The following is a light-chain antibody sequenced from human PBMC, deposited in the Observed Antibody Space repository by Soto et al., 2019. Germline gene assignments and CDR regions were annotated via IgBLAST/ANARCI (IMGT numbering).Light chain of an antibody. CDR3: AAWDAGVSGPA. CDR2: RNN. Sequence: QSVLTQPPSASGTPGQRVTISCSGSSSNIGSKYVYWYQQLPGTAPKLLMYRNNQRPSGVPDRFSGSKSGTSASLAISGLGSEDEADYYCAAWDAGVSGPAFGGGTKVTVL. J-gene: IGLJ2*01. V-gene: IGLV1-47*01. CDR1: SSNIGSKY.